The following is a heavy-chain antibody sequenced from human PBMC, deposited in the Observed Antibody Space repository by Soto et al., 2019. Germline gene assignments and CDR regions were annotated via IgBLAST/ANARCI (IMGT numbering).Heavy chain of an antibody. Sequence: PGGSLRLCCAASGFTFSSYAMSWVRQAPGEGLAWVSTITGGGHNTYYADSVKGRFTISRDNSKNTVYLQMNSLRAEDTAIYYCAKSFQFGSAMDVWGQGTTATVSS. CDR1: GFTFSSYA. CDR3: AKSFQFGSAMDV. V-gene: IGHV3-23*01. D-gene: IGHD3-10*01. CDR2: ITGGGHNT. J-gene: IGHJ6*02.